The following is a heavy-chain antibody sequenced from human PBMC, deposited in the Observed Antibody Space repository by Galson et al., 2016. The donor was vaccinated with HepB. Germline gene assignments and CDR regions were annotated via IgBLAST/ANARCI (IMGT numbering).Heavy chain of an antibody. J-gene: IGHJ4*02. CDR2: IRKRANTDT. V-gene: IGHV3-72*01. Sequence: SLRLSCAASGFSVTDYYMDWVRQAQGKGLEWVGRIRKRANTDTYAASVKGRFTISIDDSQNSLFLQMNSLRTEDTAVYFCARESGDFNTGHIYLDYWGQGTLVTASS. D-gene: IGHD2-21*02. CDR3: ARESGDFNTGHIYLDY. CDR1: GFSVTDYY.